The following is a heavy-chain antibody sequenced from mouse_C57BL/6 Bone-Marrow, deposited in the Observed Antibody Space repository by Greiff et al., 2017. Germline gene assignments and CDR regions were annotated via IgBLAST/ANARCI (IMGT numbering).Heavy chain of an antibody. CDR2: IDREDGET. V-gene: IGHV14-2*01. CDR3: ARSLTGFAY. D-gene: IGHD4-1*01. J-gene: IGHJ3*01. Sequence: VQLQQSGAELVKPGASVKLSCTASGFNIKDYYMHWVKQRTEQGLAWIGRIDREDGETKYAPKFPGKATITADPSSNTAYLQLSSLTSEDTAVYYCARSLTGFAYWGQGTLVTVSA. CDR1: GFNIKDYY.